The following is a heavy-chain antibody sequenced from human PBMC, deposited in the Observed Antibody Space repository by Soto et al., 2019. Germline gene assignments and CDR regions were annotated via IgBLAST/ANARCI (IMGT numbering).Heavy chain of an antibody. J-gene: IGHJ4*02. D-gene: IGHD4-17*01. V-gene: IGHV3-9*01. CDR3: AKDRAWRDGDYVGEFDF. CDR1: GFTFDDYA. CDR2: ISWNSDSI. Sequence: GGSLRLSCAASGFTFDDYAMHWVRQAPGKGLEWVSGISWNSDSIGYADSVKGRFTISRDNAKNSLYLQMNSLRAEDTALYSCAKDRAWRDGDYVGEFDFWGQGTLVTVSS.